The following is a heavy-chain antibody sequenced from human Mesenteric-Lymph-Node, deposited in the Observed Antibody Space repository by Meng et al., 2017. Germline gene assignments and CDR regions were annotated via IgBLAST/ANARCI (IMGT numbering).Heavy chain of an antibody. Sequence: GESLKISCVASGFMISTNWIYWVRQVPGKGLEWVSRVDNDGSGTSYAESVKGRFTISRDNAKNMVYMQMNSLRAEDTAVYYCGTVFEHWGQGSQVTVSS. J-gene: IGHJ4*02. V-gene: IGHV3-74*01. CDR3: GTVFEH. CDR1: GFMISTNW. CDR2: VDNDGSGT.